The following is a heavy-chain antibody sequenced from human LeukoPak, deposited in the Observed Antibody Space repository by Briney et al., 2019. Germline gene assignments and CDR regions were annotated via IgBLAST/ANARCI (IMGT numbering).Heavy chain of an antibody. CDR3: ARAMKLLWFGELLRYFDY. J-gene: IGHJ4*02. CDR2: INPNSGGT. CDR1: GYTFTGYY. Sequence: ASVKVSCKASGYTFTGYYMHWVRQAPGQGLEWMGWINPNSGGTNYAQKFQGRVTMTRDTSISTAYMELSRLRSDDTAVYYCARAMKLLWFGELLRYFDYWGQGTLVTVSS. V-gene: IGHV1-2*02. D-gene: IGHD3-10*01.